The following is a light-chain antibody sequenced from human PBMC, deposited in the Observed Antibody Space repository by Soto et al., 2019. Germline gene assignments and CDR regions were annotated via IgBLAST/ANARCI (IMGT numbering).Light chain of an antibody. CDR1: QSVGIN. CDR2: GAS. J-gene: IGKJ4*01. V-gene: IGKV3-15*01. Sequence: TVMTQSPAILSVSPGERATLFCRASQSVGINLAWYQQKPGQPPRLFIYGASTKAPDTPARFSGSGSGTEFTLTINSLQSEDFAVYYCHQYGSSPLTFGGGTKVEIK. CDR3: HQYGSSPLT.